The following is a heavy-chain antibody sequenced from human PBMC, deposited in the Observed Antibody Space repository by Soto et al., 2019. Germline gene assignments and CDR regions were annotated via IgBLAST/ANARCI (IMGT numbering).Heavy chain of an antibody. Sequence: GASVKVSCKASGCTFSSYAISWVRQAPGQGLEGMEGIIPIFGTANYAQKFQGRVTITADESTSTAYMELSSLRSEDTAVYYCASVVVVVAATDPPYYYYYGMDVWGQGTTVTVSS. CDR1: GCTFSSYA. CDR2: IIPIFGTA. J-gene: IGHJ6*02. D-gene: IGHD2-15*01. CDR3: ASVVVVVAATDPPYYYYYGMDV. V-gene: IGHV1-69*13.